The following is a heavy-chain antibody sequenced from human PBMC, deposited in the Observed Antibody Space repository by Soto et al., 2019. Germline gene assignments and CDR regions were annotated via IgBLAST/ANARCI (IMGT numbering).Heavy chain of an antibody. J-gene: IGHJ6*04. Sequence: LRLSCAASGFIFDIYSMTWVRQAPGKGLEWVSSISSSSSYIYYADSVKGRFTISRGNAENSSYLQMSSLRADDTAVYYCARDRGADSDIRYCSYDMDVWGKGTTVTVSS. D-gene: IGHD1-26*01. CDR3: ARDRGADSDIRYCSYDMDV. CDR1: GFIFDIYS. CDR2: ISSSSSYI. V-gene: IGHV3-21*01.